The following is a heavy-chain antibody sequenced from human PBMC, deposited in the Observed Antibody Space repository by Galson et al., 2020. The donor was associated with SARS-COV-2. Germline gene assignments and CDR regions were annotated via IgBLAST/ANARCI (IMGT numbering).Heavy chain of an antibody. CDR3: ARRGRYCSSTSCYWNAFDI. Sequence: ASVKVSCKASGYTFTSYYMHWVRQAPGQGLEWMGIINPSGGSTSYAQKFQGRVTMTRDTSTSTVYMELSSLRSEDTAVYYCARRGRYCSSTSCYWNAFDIWGQGTMVTVSS. D-gene: IGHD2-2*01. J-gene: IGHJ3*02. CDR1: GYTFTSYY. CDR2: INPSGGST. V-gene: IGHV1-46*01.